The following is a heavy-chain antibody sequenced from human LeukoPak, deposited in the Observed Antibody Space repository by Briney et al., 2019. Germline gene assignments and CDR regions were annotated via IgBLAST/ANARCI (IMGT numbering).Heavy chain of an antibody. D-gene: IGHD2-15*01. CDR1: EFTFSNYA. V-gene: IGHV3-30-3*02. Sequence: GRSLRLSCAASEFTFSNYALHWVRQAPGKGLQWVAVISYDGNTIHYADSVKGRFIISRDTSKNTLYLQMNSLRAEDTAVYYCAKQWSPWANPDYWGQGTLVTVSS. CDR2: ISYDGNTI. CDR3: AKQWSPWANPDY. J-gene: IGHJ4*02.